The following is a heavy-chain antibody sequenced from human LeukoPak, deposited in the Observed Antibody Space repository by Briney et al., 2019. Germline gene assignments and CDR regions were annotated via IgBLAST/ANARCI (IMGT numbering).Heavy chain of an antibody. D-gene: IGHD5-24*01. CDR1: GFMLSDYG. Sequence: GGSLRLSCAASGFMLSDYGMHWVRQAPGKGLEWVAAIWYDGSNIFYADSVKGRFTISRDNAKNTLYLQMSSLRAEDTAVYFCVRDGDDFNFDYWGQGSLVTVSS. V-gene: IGHV3-33*01. CDR3: VRDGDDFNFDY. CDR2: IWYDGSNI. J-gene: IGHJ4*02.